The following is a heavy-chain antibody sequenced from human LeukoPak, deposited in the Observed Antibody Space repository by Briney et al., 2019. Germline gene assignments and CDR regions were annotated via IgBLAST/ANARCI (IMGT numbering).Heavy chain of an antibody. CDR1: GYTFTNYA. CDR3: ARGVGYCSGTSCYAEASLFDY. V-gene: IGHV1-3*01. D-gene: IGHD2-2*01. J-gene: IGHJ4*02. Sequence: ASVKVSCKASGYTFTNYAMHWVRQAPGQRLEWMGWINAGNGNTKYSQKFRGRVAITRDTSASTAYMELSSLRSEDTAVYYCARGVGYCSGTSCYAEASLFDYWGQGILVTVSS. CDR2: INAGNGNT.